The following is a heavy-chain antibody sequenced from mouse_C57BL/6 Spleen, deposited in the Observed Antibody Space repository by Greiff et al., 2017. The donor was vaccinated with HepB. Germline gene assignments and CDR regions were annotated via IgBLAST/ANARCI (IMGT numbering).Heavy chain of an antibody. J-gene: IGHJ1*03. CDR3: ASGGNYEYFDV. D-gene: IGHD2-1*01. Sequence: QVQLKQPGAELVRPGSSVKLSCKASGYTFTSYWMDWVKQRPGQGLEWIGNIYPSDSETHYNQKFKDKATLTVDKSSSTAYMQLSSLTSEDSAVYYCASGGNYEYFDVWGTGTTVTVSS. CDR2: IYPSDSET. V-gene: IGHV1-61*01. CDR1: GYTFTSYW.